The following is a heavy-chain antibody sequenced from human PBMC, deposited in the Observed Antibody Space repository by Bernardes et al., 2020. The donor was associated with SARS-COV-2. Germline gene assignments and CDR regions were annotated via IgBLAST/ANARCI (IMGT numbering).Heavy chain of an antibody. J-gene: IGHJ4*02. Sequence: GGSLRLSCSASEFTFSNYAMHWVRQAPGKGLEYVSAISNNGDNTYYADSVKGRFTISRDNSKNTMYLQMNSLRAEDTAVYYCVKDSRFSARGGYYGSGSYSYSFDYWGQGTLVTVSS. D-gene: IGHD3-10*01. CDR2: ISNNGDNT. CDR3: VKDSRFSARGGYYGSGSYSYSFDY. CDR1: EFTFSNYA. V-gene: IGHV3-64D*06.